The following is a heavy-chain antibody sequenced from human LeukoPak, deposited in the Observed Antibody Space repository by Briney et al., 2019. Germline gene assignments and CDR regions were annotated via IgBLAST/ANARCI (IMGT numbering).Heavy chain of an antibody. D-gene: IGHD1-14*01. CDR1: GGSISSYY. J-gene: IGHJ5*02. Sequence: SETLSLTCTVSGGSISSYYWSWIRQPPGKGLEWIGYIYYTGSADYNPSLKSRVTFSVDTSKNQLSLKLSSVTAADTAVYYCARYTTGGPSRWFDPWGHGTLVTVSS. V-gene: IGHV4-59*08. CDR3: ARYTTGGPSRWFDP. CDR2: IYYTGSA.